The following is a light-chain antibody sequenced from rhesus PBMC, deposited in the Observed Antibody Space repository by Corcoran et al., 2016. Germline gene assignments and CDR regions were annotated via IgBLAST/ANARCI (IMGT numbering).Light chain of an antibody. V-gene: IGKV2-104*02. CDR1: QSLLDSEDGNTY. CDR3: MQALAFPPT. Sequence: DIVMTQTPLSLPVTPGEPASISCRSSQSLLDSEDGNTYLDWYLQKPGQSPQLLIYEDSNRASGVPARFSGSGSDTDFTLKISRVEAEDVGVYYCMQALAFPPTFGQGTKVEIK. CDR2: EDS. J-gene: IGKJ1*01.